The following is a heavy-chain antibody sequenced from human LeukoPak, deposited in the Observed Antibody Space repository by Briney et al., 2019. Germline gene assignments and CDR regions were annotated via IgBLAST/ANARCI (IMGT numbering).Heavy chain of an antibody. D-gene: IGHD2-2*02. Sequence: ASVKVSCKASGYTFTTYGIGWVRQAPGQGLEWMGWISGYNGNTNYAQKFQGRVTMTTDTSTSTAYMELRSLRSEDTAVYYCARQGDYCSSTSCYIWWGQGTLVTVSS. CDR1: GYTFTTYG. CDR2: ISGYNGNT. CDR3: ARQGDYCSSTSCYIW. J-gene: IGHJ4*02. V-gene: IGHV1-18*01.